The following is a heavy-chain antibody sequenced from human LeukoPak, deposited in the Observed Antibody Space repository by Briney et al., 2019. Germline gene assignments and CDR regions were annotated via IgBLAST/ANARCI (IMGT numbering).Heavy chain of an antibody. CDR1: GGSISSYC. CDR3: AIKNYDFWSGYYTQGGDY. D-gene: IGHD3-3*01. J-gene: IGHJ4*02. Sequence: SETLFLTCTVSGGSISSYCWSWIRQPPGKGLEWIGEINHSGSTNYNPSPKSRVTISVDTSKNQFSLKLSSVTAADTAVYYCAIKNYDFWSGYYTQGGDYWGQGTLVTVSS. V-gene: IGHV4-34*01. CDR2: INHSGST.